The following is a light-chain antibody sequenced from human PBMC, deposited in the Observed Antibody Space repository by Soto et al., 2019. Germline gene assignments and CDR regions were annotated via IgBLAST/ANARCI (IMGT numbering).Light chain of an antibody. Sequence: EIVVTQSPSTLSVSTGGRATLSCRASQSISGALAWYQQKPGQAPRLLIYGASTRATSFPARFSGSGSGTDFTLTISSLQSEDFAVYYCQQYNNWPWTFGQGTKVDIK. CDR1: QSISGA. J-gene: IGKJ1*01. CDR2: GAS. V-gene: IGKV3-15*01. CDR3: QQYNNWPWT.